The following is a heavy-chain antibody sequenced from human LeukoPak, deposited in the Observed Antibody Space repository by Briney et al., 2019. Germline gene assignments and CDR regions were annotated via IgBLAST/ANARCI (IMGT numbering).Heavy chain of an antibody. CDR2: IGGRGTST. J-gene: IGHJ5*02. CDR1: GFRFSDFT. V-gene: IGHV3-23*01. Sequence: PGGSLRLSCAASGFRFSDFTMTCVRQAPVKGPEWVSAIGGRGTSTYYADSLGGRFTISRDNSKDMLYLQMNSLKVEDTATYYCGKEGGAWGQGTKVTVSS. CDR3: GKEGGA. D-gene: IGHD3-16*01.